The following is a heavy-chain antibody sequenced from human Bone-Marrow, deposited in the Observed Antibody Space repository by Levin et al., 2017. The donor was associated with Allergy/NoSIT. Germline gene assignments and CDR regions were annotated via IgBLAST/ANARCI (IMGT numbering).Heavy chain of an antibody. V-gene: IGHV3-21*01. CDR2: ISSSGSDM. Sequence: GESLKISCAASGFTFSSSAMTWVRQAPGKGLEWVSSISSSGSDMYYVDSVKGRFTISRDNAKNSLTLQMNSLRAEDTAVYYCARGIIGDIRVAHKEAFDIWGQGTMVSVSS. J-gene: IGHJ3*02. D-gene: IGHD2-8*02. CDR3: ARGIIGDIRVAHKEAFDI. CDR1: GFTFSSSA.